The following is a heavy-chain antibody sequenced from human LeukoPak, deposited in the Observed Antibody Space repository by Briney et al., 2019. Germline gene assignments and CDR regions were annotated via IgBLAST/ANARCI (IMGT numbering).Heavy chain of an antibody. Sequence: SETLSLTCTVSGYSISSGYYWGWIRQPPGKGLEWIGSIYHSGSTYYNPSLKSRVTISVDTSKNQFSLKLSSVTAADTAVYYCARDLIWGNWNGVLDYWGQGTLVTVSS. CDR3: ARDLIWGNWNGVLDY. CDR1: GYSISSGYY. V-gene: IGHV4-38-2*02. J-gene: IGHJ4*02. CDR2: IYHSGST. D-gene: IGHD1-1*01.